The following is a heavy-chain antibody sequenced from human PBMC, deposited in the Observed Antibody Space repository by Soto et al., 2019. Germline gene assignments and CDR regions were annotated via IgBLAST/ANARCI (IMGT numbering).Heavy chain of an antibody. CDR3: ARDILTGYSQGPYYFDY. V-gene: IGHV1-18*01. J-gene: IGHJ4*02. Sequence: QVQLVQSGAEVKKPGASVKVSCKASGYTFTSYGISWVRQAPGQGLEWMGWISAYNGNTNYAQKLQGRVTMTTDTSTSTAYMELRSLSSDDTAVYYCARDILTGYSQGPYYFDYWGQGTLVTVSS. CDR2: ISAYNGNT. D-gene: IGHD3-9*01. CDR1: GYTFTSYG.